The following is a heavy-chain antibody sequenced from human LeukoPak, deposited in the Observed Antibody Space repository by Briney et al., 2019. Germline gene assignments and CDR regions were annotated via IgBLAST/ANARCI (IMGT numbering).Heavy chain of an antibody. CDR3: ARDLQGDVVVPAAADY. D-gene: IGHD2-2*01. CDR2: INPNSGGT. J-gene: IGHJ4*02. V-gene: IGHV1-2*06. Sequence: ASVKVSCKASGYTFTGCYMHWVRQAPGQGLEWMGRINPNSGGTNYAQKFQGRVTMTRDTSISTAYMELSRLRSDDTAVYYCARDLQGDVVVPAAADYWGQGTLVTVSS. CDR1: GYTFTGCY.